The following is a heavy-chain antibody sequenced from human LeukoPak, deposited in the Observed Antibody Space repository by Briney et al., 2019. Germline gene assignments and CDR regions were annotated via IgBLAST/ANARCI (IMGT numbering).Heavy chain of an antibody. CDR3: ARGDAFSGDH. Sequence: GGSLRLSCAVSGFSFTNFWMSWVRQAPGRGLEWVANIRPEGNEKYHVESVKGRFTISRDNTKNLLFLQMNGLRVEDTAVYYCARGDAFSGDHWGQGTLVTVS. V-gene: IGHV3-7*04. CDR2: IRPEGNEK. CDR1: GFSFTNFW. J-gene: IGHJ4*02.